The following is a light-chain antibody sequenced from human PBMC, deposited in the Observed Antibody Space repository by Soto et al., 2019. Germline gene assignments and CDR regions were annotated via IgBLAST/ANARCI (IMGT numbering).Light chain of an antibody. J-gene: IGKJ5*01. CDR1: QNIHTK. Sequence: EIVITQSPATLSFSPVERATLSCRAGQNIHTKFAWYQKQPRQAPRLLSYGASTGATGPAAMFGGSASGTEFALTINRLQDEVWAFYYCQQYYNWPRTFGQGTRLEIK. V-gene: IGKV3D-15*01. CDR3: QQYYNWPRT. CDR2: GAS.